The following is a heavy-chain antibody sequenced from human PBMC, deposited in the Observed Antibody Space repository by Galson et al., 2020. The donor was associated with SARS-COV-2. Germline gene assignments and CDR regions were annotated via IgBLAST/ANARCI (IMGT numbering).Heavy chain of an antibody. Sequence: GGSLRLSCVVSGFRFDDHGMSWVRQVPGKGLEWVAGINWNGGRTGYADSVKGRFIISRDNAKNSLYLQMNSLRGEDAALYYCAREEPRITRAGGPPQVYGTDVWGQGTTVTVS. V-gene: IGHV3-20*04. CDR2: INWNGGRT. J-gene: IGHJ6*02. D-gene: IGHD3-10*01. CDR1: GFRFDDHG. CDR3: AREEPRITRAGGPPQVYGTDV.